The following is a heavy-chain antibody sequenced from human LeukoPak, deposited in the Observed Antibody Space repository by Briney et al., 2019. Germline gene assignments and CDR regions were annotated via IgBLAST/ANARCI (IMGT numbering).Heavy chain of an antibody. CDR1: GFTFSSYS. D-gene: IGHD4-17*01. Sequence: GGSLRLSCAASGFTFSSYSMNWVRQAPGKGLEWVSYISSSSSNIYYADSVKGRFTISRDKSKKKLYLQMNSLTAEDTAVYYCAKDHDYGDYSGYFDSWGQGTLVTVSS. V-gene: IGHV3-48*01. J-gene: IGHJ4*02. CDR2: ISSSSSNI. CDR3: AKDHDYGDYSGYFDS.